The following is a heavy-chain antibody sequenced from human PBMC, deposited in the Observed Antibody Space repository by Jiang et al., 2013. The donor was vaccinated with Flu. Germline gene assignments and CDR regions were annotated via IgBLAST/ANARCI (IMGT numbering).Heavy chain of an antibody. CDR3: ARDVSRRGVYYDSSGNDWFDP. V-gene: IGHV4-31*02. Sequence: LKSRVTISVDTSKNQFSLKLSSVTAADTAVYYCARDVSRRGVYYDSSGNDWFDPWGQGTLVTVSS. D-gene: IGHD3-22*01. J-gene: IGHJ5*02.